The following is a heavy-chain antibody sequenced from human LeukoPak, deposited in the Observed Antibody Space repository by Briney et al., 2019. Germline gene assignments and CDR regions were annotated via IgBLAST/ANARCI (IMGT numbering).Heavy chain of an antibody. CDR1: GFTFSSYA. CDR2: ISGSGGST. V-gene: IGHV3-23*01. CDR3: AKGGKWDVTPFDY. Sequence: GGSLRLSCAASGFTFSSYAMSWVRQAPGKGLEWVSAISGSGGSTYYADSVKGRFTISRDNSKNTLYLQVNSLRAEDTAVYYCAKGGKWDVTPFDYWGQGTLVTVSS. J-gene: IGHJ4*02. D-gene: IGHD1-26*01.